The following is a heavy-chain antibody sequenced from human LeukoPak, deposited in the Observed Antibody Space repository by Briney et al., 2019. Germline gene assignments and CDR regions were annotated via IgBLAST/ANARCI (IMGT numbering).Heavy chain of an antibody. CDR2: ISGSGGST. CDR1: GFTFSSYA. Sequence: PGGSLRLSCAASGFTFSSYAMSWVRQAPGKGLEWVSAISGSGGSTYYADSVKGRFTISRDNSKNTLYLQMNSLRAEDTAVYYCAKAFVVVPAATSDYWGQGTLVTVSS. D-gene: IGHD2-2*01. J-gene: IGHJ4*02. CDR3: AKAFVVVPAATSDY. V-gene: IGHV3-23*01.